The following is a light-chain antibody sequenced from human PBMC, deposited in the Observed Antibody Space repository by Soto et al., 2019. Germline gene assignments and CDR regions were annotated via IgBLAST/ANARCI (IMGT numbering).Light chain of an antibody. CDR3: QQYNELPIT. V-gene: IGKV3-15*01. J-gene: IGKJ5*01. CDR1: QSVSSL. CDR2: RAS. Sequence: EVVMTQSPATLSLSPGERATLCCRASQSVSSLLAWYQQKPGQAPRLLIYRASYRATGVSGRFSGSGSGTEFTLTITSLQSEDFTVYYCQQYNELPITFGQGRRLEI.